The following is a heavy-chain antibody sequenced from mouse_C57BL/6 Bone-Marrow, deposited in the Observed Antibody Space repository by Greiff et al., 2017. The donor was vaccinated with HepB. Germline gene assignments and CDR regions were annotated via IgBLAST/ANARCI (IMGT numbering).Heavy chain of an antibody. V-gene: IGHV5-17*01. J-gene: IGHJ4*01. CDR1: GFTFSDYG. D-gene: IGHD2-3*01. CDR2: ISSGSSTI. Sequence: EVHLVESGGGLVKPGGSLKLSCAASGFTFSDYGMHWVRQAPEKGLEWVAYISSGSSTIYYADTVKGRFTISRDNAKNTLFLQMTSLRSEDTAMYYCARGMRNGYYFYYYAMDYWGQGTSVTVSS. CDR3: ARGMRNGYYFYYYAMDY.